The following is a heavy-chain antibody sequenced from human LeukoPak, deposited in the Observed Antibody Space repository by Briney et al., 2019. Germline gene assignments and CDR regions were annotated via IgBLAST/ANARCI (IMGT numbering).Heavy chain of an antibody. D-gene: IGHD2-2*01. CDR3: ARDRVMVDLGYCSGTSCPPPDWFDP. CDR1: GYTFTSYG. Sequence: GASVKVSCKASGYTFTSYGISWVRQAPGQGLEWMGWISAYNGNTNYAQNLQGRVTMTTDTSTSTAYMELRSLRSDETAVYYCARDRVMVDLGYCSGTSCPPPDWFDPWGQGTLVTVSS. V-gene: IGHV1-18*01. J-gene: IGHJ5*02. CDR2: ISAYNGNT.